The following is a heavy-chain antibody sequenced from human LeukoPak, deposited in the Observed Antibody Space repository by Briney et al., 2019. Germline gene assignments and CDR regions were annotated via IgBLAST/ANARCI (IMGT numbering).Heavy chain of an antibody. CDR3: ALNPDYYGSGSFDY. CDR2: ISWDSVTI. J-gene: IGHJ4*02. V-gene: IGHV3-9*01. CDR1: GFDFDDYA. D-gene: IGHD3-10*01. Sequence: QPGGSLRLSCAASGFDFDDYAMHWVRHAPGKGLEWVSGISWDSVTIAYAGPLEGRFTVSRDNAKNSLYLQMNSLRAEDTAVYYCALNPDYYGSGSFDYWGQGTLVTVSS.